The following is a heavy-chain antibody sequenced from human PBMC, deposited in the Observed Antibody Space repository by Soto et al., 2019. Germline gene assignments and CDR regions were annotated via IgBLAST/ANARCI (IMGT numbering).Heavy chain of an antibody. CDR1: GGSISSGGYY. CDR2: IYYSGST. D-gene: IGHD3-22*01. CDR3: ARGKGIHYYDSSGYYSHSWFDP. V-gene: IGHV4-31*03. Sequence: SETLSLTCTVSGGSISSGGYYWSWIRQHPGKGLEWIGYIYYSGSTYYNPSLKSRVTISVDTSKNQFSLKLSSVTAADTAVYYCARGKGIHYYDSSGYYSHSWFDPLGQGTLVTVSS. J-gene: IGHJ5*02.